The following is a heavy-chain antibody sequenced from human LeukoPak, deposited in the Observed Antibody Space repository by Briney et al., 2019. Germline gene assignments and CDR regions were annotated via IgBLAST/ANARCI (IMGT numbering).Heavy chain of an antibody. Sequence: ASVKVSCKASGYTFTGYYMHWVRQVPGQGLEWMGWINPNSGGTNYAQKFQGRVTMTRDTSISTAYMELSRLRSDDTAVYYCARVGDGYNYNSWFDPWGQGTLVTVSS. D-gene: IGHD5-24*01. CDR3: ARVGDGYNYNSWFDP. V-gene: IGHV1-2*02. J-gene: IGHJ5*02. CDR1: GYTFTGYY. CDR2: INPNSGGT.